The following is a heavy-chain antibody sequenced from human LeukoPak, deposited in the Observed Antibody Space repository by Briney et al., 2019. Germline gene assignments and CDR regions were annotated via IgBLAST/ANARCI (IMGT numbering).Heavy chain of an antibody. CDR1: GGSISSYY. J-gene: IGHJ4*02. V-gene: IGHV4-4*07. CDR2: IYTSGTS. CDR3: TKGRGI. D-gene: IGHD3-10*01. Sequence: PSETLSLTCTVSGGSISSYYWSWIRQPAGKGLEWIGHIYTSGTSNYNPSLRSRVTISVDTSKNQFSLKLTSVTAADTAVYYCTKGRGIWGQGTLVTVSS.